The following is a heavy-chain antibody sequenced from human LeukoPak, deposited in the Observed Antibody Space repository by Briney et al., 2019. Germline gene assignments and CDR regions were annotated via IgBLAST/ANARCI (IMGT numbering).Heavy chain of an antibody. CDR1: GGSLRSHY. Sequence: PSETLSLTCTLSGGSLRSHYWSWIRQPPGKALEWLGHIYYSGSTTYSPSLKSRLTISVDTSRNQFSLSLISVTAADTAVYYCARSSGWYFGSLYYFDYWGQGTLVTVSS. J-gene: IGHJ4*02. CDR3: ARSSGWYFGSLYYFDY. V-gene: IGHV4-59*11. D-gene: IGHD6-19*01. CDR2: IYYSGST.